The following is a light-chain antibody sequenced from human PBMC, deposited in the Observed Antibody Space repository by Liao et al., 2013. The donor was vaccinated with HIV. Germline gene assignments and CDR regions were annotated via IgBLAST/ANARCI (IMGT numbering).Light chain of an antibody. V-gene: IGLV3-21*04. J-gene: IGLJ3*02. CDR2: YDS. Sequence: SYELTQPPSVSVAPGKTARITCGGDNIGSKSVHWYQQKPGQAPVLVIYYDSDRPSGIPERFSGSNSGNTATLTISTVEPGDEGDYYCQLWDKTSDHPWVFGGGTKLTVL. CDR1: NIGSKS. CDR3: QLWDKTSDHPWV.